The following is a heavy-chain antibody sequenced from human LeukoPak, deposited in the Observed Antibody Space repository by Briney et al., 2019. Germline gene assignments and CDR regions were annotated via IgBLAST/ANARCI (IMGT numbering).Heavy chain of an antibody. CDR2: ISSSSSTI. CDR3: ARDYYDSPQYFQH. CDR1: GFTFSSYS. D-gene: IGHD3-22*01. J-gene: IGHJ1*01. V-gene: IGHV3-48*01. Sequence: GGSLRLSCAASGFTFSSYSMNWVRQAPGKGLEWVSYISSSSSTIYYADSVEGRFTISRDDAKNSLYLQMNSLRAEDTAVYYCARDYYDSPQYFQHWGQGTLVTVSS.